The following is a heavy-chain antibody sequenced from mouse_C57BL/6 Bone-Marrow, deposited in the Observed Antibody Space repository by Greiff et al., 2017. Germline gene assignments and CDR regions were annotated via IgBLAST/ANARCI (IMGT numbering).Heavy chain of an antibody. CDR1: DYEFPSHD. D-gene: IGHD1-1*01. J-gene: IGHJ3*01. CDR2: IISDGGST. V-gene: IGHV5-2*01. CDR3: ARSHYYGSAWFAD. Sequence: EVKLVESGGGLVQPGESLKLSCESNDYEFPSHDMSWVRKTPEKRLELVAAIISDGGSTYYPATMERRFIISRDNTKKPLYLQMSSLRSEDTALYDCARSHYYGSAWFADWGKGTLVTVSA.